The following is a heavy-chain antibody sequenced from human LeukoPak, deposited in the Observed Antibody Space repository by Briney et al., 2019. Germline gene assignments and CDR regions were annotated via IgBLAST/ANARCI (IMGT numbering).Heavy chain of an antibody. J-gene: IGHJ4*02. D-gene: IGHD1-26*01. CDR2: ISAYNGNT. V-gene: IGHV1-18*01. Sequence: ASVKVSCKASGYTFTSYGISWGRQAPGQGLEWMGWISAYNGNTNYAQKLQGRVTMTTDTSTSTAYMELRSLRSDDTAVYYCARGQYVDSGSSVQDYWGQGTLVTVSS. CDR1: GYTFTSYG. CDR3: ARGQYVDSGSSVQDY.